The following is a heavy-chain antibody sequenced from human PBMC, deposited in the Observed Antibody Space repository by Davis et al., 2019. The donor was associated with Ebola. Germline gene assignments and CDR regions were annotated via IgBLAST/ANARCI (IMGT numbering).Heavy chain of an antibody. CDR2: IYSGGST. CDR3: ASRPYYYYGMDV. Sequence: GESLKISCAASGFTFSSYSMNWVRQAPGKGLEWVSVIYSGGSTYYADSVKGRFTISRDNSKNTLYLQMNSLRAEDTAVYYCASRPYYYYGMDVWGQGTTVTVSS. J-gene: IGHJ6*02. CDR1: GFTFSSYS. V-gene: IGHV3-53*01.